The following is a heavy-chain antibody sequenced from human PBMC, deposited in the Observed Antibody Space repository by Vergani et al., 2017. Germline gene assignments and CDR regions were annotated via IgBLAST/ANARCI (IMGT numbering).Heavy chain of an antibody. J-gene: IGHJ4*02. V-gene: IGHV3-33*06. CDR3: AKDGNLWFGESLIDY. CDR2: IWYDGSNK. D-gene: IGHD3-10*01. CDR1: GFTFSSYG. Sequence: VQLVESGGGVVQPGRSLRLSCAASGFTFSSYGMHWVRQAPGKGLEWVAVIWYDGSNKYYADSVKGRFTISRDNSKNTLYLQMNSLRAEDTAVYYCAKDGNLWFGESLIDYWGQGTLVTVSS.